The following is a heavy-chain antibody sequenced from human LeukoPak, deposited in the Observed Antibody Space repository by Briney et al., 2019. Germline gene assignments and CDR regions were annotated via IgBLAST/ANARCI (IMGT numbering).Heavy chain of an antibody. CDR1: GFTFSSYG. V-gene: IGHV3-33*01. D-gene: IGHD3-3*01. CDR3: ARGPPYVRFLEWLLNYYGMDV. J-gene: IGHJ6*02. CDR2: IWYDGSNK. Sequence: GGSLRLSCAASGFTFSSYGMHWVRQAPGKGLEWVAVIWYDGSNKYYADSVKGRFTISRDNSKNTLYLQMNSLRSEDTAVYYCARGPPYVRFLEWLLNYYGMDVWGQGTTVTVSS.